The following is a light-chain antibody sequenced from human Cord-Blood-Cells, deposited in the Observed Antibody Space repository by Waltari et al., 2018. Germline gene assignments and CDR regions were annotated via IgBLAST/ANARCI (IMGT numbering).Light chain of an antibody. CDR2: GKN. CDR3: NSRDSSGNHP. V-gene: IGLV3-19*01. Sequence: SSELTQDPAVSVALGQTVRITCHGDSLSSYYASWYQQKPGQAPVLVIYGKNNRPSGIPDRFSGSSSGNTASLTITGAQAEDEADYYCNSRDSSGNHPFGTGTKVTVL. J-gene: IGLJ1*01. CDR1: SLSSYY.